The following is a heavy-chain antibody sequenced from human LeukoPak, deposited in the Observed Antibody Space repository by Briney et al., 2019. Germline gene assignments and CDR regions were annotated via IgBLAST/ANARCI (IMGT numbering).Heavy chain of an antibody. J-gene: IGHJ6*03. CDR3: ARSSSSWTSYYYYYMDV. CDR1: GYTFTGYY. CDR2: INPNSGGT. Sequence: ASVKVSCKASGYTFTGYYMHWVRQAPGQGLEWMGWINPNSGGTNYAQKFQGRVTMTRDTSISTAYMELSRLRSDDMAVYYCARSSSSWTSYYYYYMDVWGKGTTVTISS. V-gene: IGHV1-2*02. D-gene: IGHD6-13*01.